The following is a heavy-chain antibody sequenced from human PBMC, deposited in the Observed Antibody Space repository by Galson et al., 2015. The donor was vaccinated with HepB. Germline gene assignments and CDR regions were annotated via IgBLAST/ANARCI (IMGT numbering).Heavy chain of an antibody. J-gene: IGHJ4*02. V-gene: IGHV3-7*03. Sequence: SLRLSCAASGFTFSSYWMSWVRQAPGKGLEWVANIKQDGSEKYYVDSVKGRFTISRDNAKNSLYLQMNSLRAEDTAVYYCARDSLLWFGELPHYYFDYWGQGTLVTVSS. CDR1: GFTFSSYW. CDR3: ARDSLLWFGELPHYYFDY. D-gene: IGHD3-10*01. CDR2: IKQDGSEK.